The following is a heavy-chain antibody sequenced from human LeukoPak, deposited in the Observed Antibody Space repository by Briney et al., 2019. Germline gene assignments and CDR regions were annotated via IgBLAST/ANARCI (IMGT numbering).Heavy chain of an antibody. J-gene: IGHJ5*02. D-gene: IGHD2-2*01. V-gene: IGHV3-30*04. CDR2: ISYDGSNK. CDR3: AGDAREYQLLFAGWFDP. Sequence: PGGSLRLSCAASGFTFSSYAMHWVRQAPGKGLEWVAVISYDGSNKYYADSVKGRFTISRDNSKNTLYLQMNSLRAEDTAVYYCAGDAREYQLLFAGWFDPWGQGTLVTVSS. CDR1: GFTFSSYA.